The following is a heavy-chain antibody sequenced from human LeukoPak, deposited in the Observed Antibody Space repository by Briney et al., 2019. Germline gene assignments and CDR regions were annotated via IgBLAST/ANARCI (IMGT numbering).Heavy chain of an antibody. CDR1: GYTFTSYG. CDR3: ARWVGGYSYAKGPNYYYYYMDV. CDR2: ISAYNGNT. J-gene: IGHJ6*03. D-gene: IGHD5-18*01. V-gene: IGHV1-18*01. Sequence: ASVKVSCKASGYTFTSYGISRVRQAPGQGLEWMGWISAYNGNTNYAQKLQGRVTMTTDTSTSTAYMELRSLRSDDTAVYYCARWVGGYSYAKGPNYYYYYMDVWGKGTTVTVSS.